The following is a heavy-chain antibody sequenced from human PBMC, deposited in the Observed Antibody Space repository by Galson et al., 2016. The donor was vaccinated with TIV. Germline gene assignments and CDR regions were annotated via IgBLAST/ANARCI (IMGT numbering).Heavy chain of an antibody. CDR1: GGTLTSYA. J-gene: IGHJ4*02. CDR2: IIPLSHTP. CDR3: ANLQKTYRDDY. D-gene: IGHD4-11*01. Sequence: SVKVSCKASGGTLTSYAINWVRQAPGQGLEWMGGIIPLSHTPSYAQKYHDRVTIVADKSTGTVYMELRSLRSEDTAVYYCANLQKTYRDDYWGQGTLVTVSS. V-gene: IGHV1-69*06.